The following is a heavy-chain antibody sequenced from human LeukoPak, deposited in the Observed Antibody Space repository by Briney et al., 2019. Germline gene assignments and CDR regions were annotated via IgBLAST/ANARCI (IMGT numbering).Heavy chain of an antibody. D-gene: IGHD3-22*01. J-gene: IGHJ4*02. Sequence: GASVKVSCKASGYTFTSYGISWVRQAPGQGLEWMGWINPNNGGTNFAQKFQGRVTMTRDTSISTAYMELSRLRSDDTAVYYCARDLGYDSSGYHYWGQGTLVTVSS. CDR2: INPNNGGT. V-gene: IGHV1-2*02. CDR3: ARDLGYDSSGYHY. CDR1: GYTFTSYG.